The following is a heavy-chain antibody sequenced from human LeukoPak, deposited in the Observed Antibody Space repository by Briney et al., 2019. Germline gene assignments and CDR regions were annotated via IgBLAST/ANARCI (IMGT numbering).Heavy chain of an antibody. J-gene: IGHJ6*02. CDR2: INSDGSTT. CDR1: GFTFSSYW. Sequence: GGSLRLSCAASGFTFSSYWMHWVRQAPGKGLVWVSRINSDGSTTTYADSVKGRFTISRDNAKNTLYLQMNSLRADDTAVYHCARGPFYDYGLDVWSQGTTVTVFS. CDR3: ARGPFYDYGLDV. V-gene: IGHV3-74*01.